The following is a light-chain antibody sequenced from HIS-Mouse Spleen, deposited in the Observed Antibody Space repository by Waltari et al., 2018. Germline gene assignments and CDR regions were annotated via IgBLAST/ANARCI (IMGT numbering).Light chain of an antibody. J-gene: IGKJ1*01. Sequence: DLQLTQSPSFLSASVGDRVTITCRASQGISNYLAWYQQKPEKAPNLLIYAASTLQSGVPSRFSGSGSGTEFPVTIRSLQPEDFATDYWQQLNRYPATFGQGTKVEIK. CDR1: QGISNY. CDR2: AAS. CDR3: QQLNRYPAT. V-gene: IGKV1-9*01.